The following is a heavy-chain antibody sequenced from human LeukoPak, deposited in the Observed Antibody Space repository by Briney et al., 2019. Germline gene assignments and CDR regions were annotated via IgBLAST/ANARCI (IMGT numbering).Heavy chain of an antibody. Sequence: QAGGSLRLSCAASGFTFSSYAMSWVRQAPGKGLEWVSAISGSGGSTYYADSVKGRFTISRDNSKNTLYLQMNSLRAEDTAVYYCAKAVSSGSSNFDYWGQGTLVTVSS. J-gene: IGHJ4*02. D-gene: IGHD1-26*01. CDR1: GFTFSSYA. CDR3: AKAVSSGSSNFDY. CDR2: ISGSGGST. V-gene: IGHV3-23*01.